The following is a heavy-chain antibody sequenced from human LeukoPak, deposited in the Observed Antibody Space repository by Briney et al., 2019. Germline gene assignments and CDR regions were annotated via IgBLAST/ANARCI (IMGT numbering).Heavy chain of an antibody. Sequence: SETLSLTCAVYGGSFSGYYWSWLRQPPGKGLEWIGEINHSGSTNYNPSLKSRGIISADTSKNQFPLKLSSVTAADTAVLYYARGSSSWYFYYYMDVWGKGTTVTVS. CDR2: INHSGST. D-gene: IGHD6-13*01. V-gene: IGHV4-34*01. CDR3: ARGSSSWYFYYYMDV. CDR1: GGSFSGYY. J-gene: IGHJ6*03.